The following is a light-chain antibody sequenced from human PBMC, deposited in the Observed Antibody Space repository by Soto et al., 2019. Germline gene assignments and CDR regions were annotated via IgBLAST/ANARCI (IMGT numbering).Light chain of an antibody. CDR1: QTINSW. Sequence: IHMTQSPSTLSASVGDRITIACRASQTINSWLAWYQQKPGKAPKVVIFDASSLESGVPSRLRGSGSGTELTITISSMQNDDFATYYCQQYNSYSPTFGQGTKVDIK. CDR3: QQYNSYSPT. CDR2: DAS. V-gene: IGKV1-5*01. J-gene: IGKJ1*01.